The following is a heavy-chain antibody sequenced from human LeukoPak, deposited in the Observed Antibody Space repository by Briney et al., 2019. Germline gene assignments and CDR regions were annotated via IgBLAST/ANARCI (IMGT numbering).Heavy chain of an antibody. CDR2: VKQDGSEK. CDR1: GFTFSSYW. D-gene: IGHD6-19*01. CDR3: ARVGSSGSFDY. V-gene: IGHV3-7*01. Sequence: GGSLRLSCAASGFTFSSYWMSWVRQAPGKGLEWVANVKQDGSEKYYVDSVKGRFTISRDNAKNSLYLQMNSLRAEDTAVYYCARVGSSGSFDYWGQGTLVTVSS. J-gene: IGHJ4*02.